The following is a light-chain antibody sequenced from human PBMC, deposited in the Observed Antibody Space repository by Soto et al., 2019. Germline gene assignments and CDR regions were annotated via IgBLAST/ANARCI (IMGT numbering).Light chain of an antibody. V-gene: IGKV3-20*01. J-gene: IGKJ1*01. CDR1: QSISSSY. CDR3: QQYGSSPGT. Sequence: EIVLTQSPGTLSLSPGERVTLSCRASQSISSSYLAWYQKKPGQAPRLLIYGASSRATGIPDRFSGSGSGTDFTLTITRLEPEDFAVYYCQQYGSSPGTFGQGTKVEIK. CDR2: GAS.